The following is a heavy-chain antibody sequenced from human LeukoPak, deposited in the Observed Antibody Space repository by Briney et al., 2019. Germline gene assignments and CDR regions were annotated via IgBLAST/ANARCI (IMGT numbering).Heavy chain of an antibody. D-gene: IGHD3-10*01. J-gene: IGHJ4*02. CDR2: IAPSGYT. CDR3: ARIRCGQTEHRCYNY. CDR1: GVSITSYH. Sequence: PSDTLSLTCGVHGVSITSYHWSWIRQSTRGAVQGIGEIAPSGYTIYNPSLKSRVTMSVDTAKNQLSLSLTSLTAADTAIYYCARIRCGQTEHRCYNYWGRGALVTVSS. V-gene: IGHV4-34*10.